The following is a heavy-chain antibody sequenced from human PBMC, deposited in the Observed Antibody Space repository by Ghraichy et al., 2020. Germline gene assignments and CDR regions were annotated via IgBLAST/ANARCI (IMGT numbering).Heavy chain of an antibody. CDR1: GYTFTNYY. CDR2: LNARGGST. J-gene: IGHJ4*02. CDR3: ARLSNTGDFDY. Sequence: ASVKVSCKASGYTFTNYYMHWVRQAPGQGLEWMGILNARGGSTSYAQKFQGRVTMTRDTSTSTVYMELSNLRSEDTAVYFCARLSNTGDFDYWGQGTLVTVSS. V-gene: IGHV1-46*03. D-gene: IGHD3-16*01.